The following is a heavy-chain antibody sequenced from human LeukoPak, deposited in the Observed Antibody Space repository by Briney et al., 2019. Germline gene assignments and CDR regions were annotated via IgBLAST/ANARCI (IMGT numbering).Heavy chain of an antibody. CDR3: ARQWRGYSYGWFPFNL. J-gene: IGHJ3*01. D-gene: IGHD5-18*01. CDR1: GYSFTTHW. Sequence: GESLKISCEGSGYSFTTHWIGWVRQMPGKGLEWMGVIFPGDSETRYSPSFQGQVTISADKSISTAYLQWSSLKASDTAMYYCARQWRGYSYGWFPFNLWGQGTMVTVSS. CDR2: IFPGDSET. V-gene: IGHV5-51*01.